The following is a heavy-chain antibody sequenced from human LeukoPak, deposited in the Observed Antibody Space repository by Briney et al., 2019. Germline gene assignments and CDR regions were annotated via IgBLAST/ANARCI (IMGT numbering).Heavy chain of an antibody. V-gene: IGHV1-2*02. CDR1: GYTFTSYG. CDR3: AREDSSSPPALDWDWFDP. J-gene: IGHJ5*02. CDR2: INPNSGGT. D-gene: IGHD6-13*01. Sequence: ASVKVSCKASGYTFTSYGISWVRQAPGQGLEWMGWINPNSGGTNYAQKFQGRITMTRDTSISTAYMELSRLRSDDTAVYYCAREDSSSPPALDWDWFDPWGQGTLVTVSS.